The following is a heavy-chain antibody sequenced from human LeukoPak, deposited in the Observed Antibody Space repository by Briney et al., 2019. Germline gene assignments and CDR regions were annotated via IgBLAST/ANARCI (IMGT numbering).Heavy chain of an antibody. Sequence: SETLSLTCAVYGGSFSGYYWSWIRQPPGKGLEWIGEINHNGSTNYNPSLKSRVTISVDTSKNQFSLKLSSVTAADTAVYYCARFRSTYYYGSGSYSSGMDVWGKGTTVTVSS. CDR3: ARFRSTYYYGSGSYSSGMDV. J-gene: IGHJ6*04. CDR1: GGSFSGYY. V-gene: IGHV4-34*01. CDR2: INHNGST. D-gene: IGHD3-10*01.